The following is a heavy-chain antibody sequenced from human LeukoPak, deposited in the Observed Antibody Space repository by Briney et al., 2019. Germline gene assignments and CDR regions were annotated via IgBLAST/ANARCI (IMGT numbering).Heavy chain of an antibody. V-gene: IGHV3-30*04. CDR2: ISYDGSNK. CDR3: ARDGMATIGSLDY. CDR1: GFTFISYA. Sequence: GGSLRLSCAASGFTFISYAMHWVGQAPGKGLEWGAVISYDGSNKYYADSVKGRFTISRDNSKNTLYLQMNSLRAEDTAVYYCARDGMATIGSLDYWGQGTLVTVSS. J-gene: IGHJ4*02. D-gene: IGHD5-24*01.